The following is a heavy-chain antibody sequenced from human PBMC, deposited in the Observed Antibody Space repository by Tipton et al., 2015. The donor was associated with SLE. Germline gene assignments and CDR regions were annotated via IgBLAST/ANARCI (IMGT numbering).Heavy chain of an antibody. V-gene: IGHV4-39*07. J-gene: IGHJ4*02. CDR3: AMGVGAYNY. CDR2: INHSGST. D-gene: IGHD1-26*01. Sequence: TLSLTCTVSGGSISSSSYYWGWIRQPPGKGLEWIGEINHSGSTNYNPSLKSRVTISVDTSKNQFSLKLSSVTAADTAVYYCAMGVGAYNYWGQGTLVTVSS. CDR1: GGSISSSSYY.